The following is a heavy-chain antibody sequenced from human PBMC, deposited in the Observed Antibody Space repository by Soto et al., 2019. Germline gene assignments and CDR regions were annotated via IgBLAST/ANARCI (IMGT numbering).Heavy chain of an antibody. V-gene: IGHV4-59*01. J-gene: IGHJ4*02. CDR1: GGSLSGFP. D-gene: IGHD4-17*01. CDR2: IYHTGRS. Sequence: HVQLQESGPGQVKPSETLSLTCSVCGGSLSGFPWIWIRQPPGKGLEWVGYIYHTGRSNYNPSLKSRLTISLDMSRNQFSLQLTSVTAADTALYYCARVSNEYGGNGAFDYWGLGTLVTVSS. CDR3: ARVSNEYGGNGAFDY.